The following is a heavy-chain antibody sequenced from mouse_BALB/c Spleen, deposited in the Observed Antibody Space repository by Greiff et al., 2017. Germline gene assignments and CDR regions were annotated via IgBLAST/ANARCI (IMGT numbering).Heavy chain of an antibody. D-gene: IGHD2-4*01. CDR2: ISYSGST. V-gene: IGHV3-2*02. Sequence: EVQLQESGPGLVKPSQSLSLTCTVTGYSITSDYAWNWIRQFPGNKLEWMGYISYSGSTSYNPSLKSRISITRDTSKNQFFLQLNSVTTVDTATYYCARWDYDEAMDYWGQGTSVTVSS. CDR3: ARWDYDEAMDY. CDR1: GYSITSDYA. J-gene: IGHJ4*01.